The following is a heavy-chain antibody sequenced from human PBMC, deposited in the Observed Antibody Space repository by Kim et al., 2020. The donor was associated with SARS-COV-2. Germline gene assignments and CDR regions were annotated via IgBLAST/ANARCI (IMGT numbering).Heavy chain of an antibody. J-gene: IGHJ6*02. CDR3: ARHVRLGELSGRYYYYYGMDV. CDR1: GGSISSYY. Sequence: SETLSLTCTVSGGSISSYYWSWIRQPPGKGLEWIGYIYYSGSTNYNPSLKSRVTISVDTSKNQFSLKLSSVTAADTAVYYCARHVRLGELSGRYYYYYGMDVWGQGTTVTVSS. D-gene: IGHD3-16*02. V-gene: IGHV4-59*08. CDR2: IYYSGST.